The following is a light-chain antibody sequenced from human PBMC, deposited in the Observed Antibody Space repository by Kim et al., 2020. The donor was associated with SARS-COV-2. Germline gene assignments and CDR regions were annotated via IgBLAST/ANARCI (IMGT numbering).Light chain of an antibody. CDR2: DVS. V-gene: IGLV2-14*01. J-gene: IGLJ1*01. CDR1: SSDVGGYNY. Sequence: QSALTQPASVSGSPGQSITISCTGTSSDVGGYNYVSWYQQHPGKAPKLMIYDVSKRPSGVSNRFSGSKSGNTASLTTSGLQAEDEADYYCSSYTSSSPYVFGAGTKV. CDR3: SSYTSSSPYV.